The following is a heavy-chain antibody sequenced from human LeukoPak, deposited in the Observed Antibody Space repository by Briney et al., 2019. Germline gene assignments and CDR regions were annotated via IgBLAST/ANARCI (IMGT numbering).Heavy chain of an antibody. J-gene: IGHJ6*02. CDR3: AKVFTYYYNGLDV. Sequence: ASVKVSCKASGYTFTSYGISWVRQAPGQGLEWMGWISAYNGNTNHAQKLQGRVTMTTDTSTSTAYMELRSLRSDDTAVYYCAKVFTYYYNGLDVWGQGTTVTVSS. CDR1: GYTFTSYG. CDR2: ISAYNGNT. V-gene: IGHV1-18*01.